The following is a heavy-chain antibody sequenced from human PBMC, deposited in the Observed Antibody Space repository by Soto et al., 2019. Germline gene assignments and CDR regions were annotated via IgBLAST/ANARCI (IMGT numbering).Heavy chain of an antibody. D-gene: IGHD1-26*01. V-gene: IGHV1-58*01. Sequence: VASPELSCKXCALTFTRPAVQRVRHAGGQRLEWIGWIVVGSANTNDAQKVQERVTITRDMSTSTANMEPSSLRSEDTAVDYGAALKFLGVGVYLGYWGQGTLVAVSS. J-gene: IGHJ4*02. CDR2: IVVGSANT. CDR1: ALTFTRPA. CDR3: AALKFLGVGVYLGY.